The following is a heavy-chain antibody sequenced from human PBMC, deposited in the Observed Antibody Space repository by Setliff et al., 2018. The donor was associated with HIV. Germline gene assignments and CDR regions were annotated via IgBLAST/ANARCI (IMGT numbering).Heavy chain of an antibody. V-gene: IGHV4-4*02. D-gene: IGHD4-4*01. CDR2: MFHSGST. J-gene: IGHJ4*02. Sequence: PSETLSLTCAVSNESISSRDWWSWVRQPPGKGLEWIGEMFHSGSTNYNPSLKSRVTISVDMSKNQFSLKLTSVTAADTAVFYCARSVMTTTNYFDYWGPGTLVTVSS. CDR1: NESISSRDW. CDR3: ARSVMTTTNYFDY.